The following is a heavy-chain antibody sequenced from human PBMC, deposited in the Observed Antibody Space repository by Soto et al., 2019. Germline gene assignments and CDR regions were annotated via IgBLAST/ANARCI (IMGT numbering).Heavy chain of an antibody. CDR3: ARHGTVYYDYGMAV. CDR2: IIPIFGTA. J-gene: IGHJ6*02. CDR1: GGTFSSYA. D-gene: IGHD1-1*01. Sequence: QVQLVQSGAEVKKPGSSVKVSCKASGGTFSSYAISWVRQAPGQGLEWMGGIIPIFGTANYAQKFQGRVTITADKSTSTADIELSSLRAEDTVVYYCARHGTVYYDYGMAVWGQGTTVTVSS. V-gene: IGHV1-69*06.